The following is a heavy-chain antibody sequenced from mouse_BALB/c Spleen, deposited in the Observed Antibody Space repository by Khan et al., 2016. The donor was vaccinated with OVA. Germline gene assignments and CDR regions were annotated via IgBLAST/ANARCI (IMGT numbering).Heavy chain of an antibody. CDR3: GRGLVDV. Sequence: EVQLQQSGPELVKPGASVKMSCKASGYTFTDYYMKWMKQSHGKSLEWIGDINPHNGDLFYNQKFKGKATLTVEKSSSTAYTQLNSLTSEDSAVYYCGRGLVDVWGAGTTVTVSS. CDR1: GYTFTDYY. CDR2: INPHNGDL. V-gene: IGHV1-26*01. J-gene: IGHJ1*01.